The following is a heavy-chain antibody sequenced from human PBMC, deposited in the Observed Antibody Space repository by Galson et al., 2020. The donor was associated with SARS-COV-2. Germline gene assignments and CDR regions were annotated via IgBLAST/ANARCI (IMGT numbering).Heavy chain of an antibody. V-gene: IGHV1-2*02. D-gene: IGHD3-9*01. Sequence: ASVKNSCKASGYTFTDYYIHWVRQAPGQELEWMGCTNPKSGGTNYAQKFEGRVTMTRDTSITTAYMELSRLRSDDTAVYYCARLRYYDVLTGYIVDVWGQGTMVTVSS. J-gene: IGHJ6*02. CDR2: TNPKSGGT. CDR3: ARLRYYDVLTGYIVDV. CDR1: GYTFTDYY.